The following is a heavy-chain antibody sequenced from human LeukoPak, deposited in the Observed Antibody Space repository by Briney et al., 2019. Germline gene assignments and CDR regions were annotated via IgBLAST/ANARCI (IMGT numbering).Heavy chain of an antibody. V-gene: IGHV3-74*01. CDR1: GFTVSAYA. D-gene: IGHD2-21*01. Sequence: GGSLRLSCAASGFTVSAYAMAWVRQAPGKGLVWVSRIHSDGTSTNYADSVKGRFTISRDNAKNTLYLQMNSLRVEDTAVYYCARGYSVRGDYWGQGTLVTVSS. CDR2: IHSDGTST. J-gene: IGHJ4*02. CDR3: ARGYSVRGDY.